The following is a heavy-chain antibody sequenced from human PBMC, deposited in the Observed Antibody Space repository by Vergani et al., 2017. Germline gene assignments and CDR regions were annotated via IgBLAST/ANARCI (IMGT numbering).Heavy chain of an antibody. D-gene: IGHD4-23*01. Sequence: QVQLQESGPGLVKPSETLSLTCTVSGGSISSYYWSWIRQPPGKGLEWIGYIYYSGSTNYNPSLKSRVTISVDTSKNQFSLKLSSVTAADTAVYYCARGRNSATYWFDPWGQGTLVTVSS. V-gene: IGHV4-59*01. CDR3: ARGRNSATYWFDP. J-gene: IGHJ5*02. CDR2: IYYSGST. CDR1: GGSISSYY.